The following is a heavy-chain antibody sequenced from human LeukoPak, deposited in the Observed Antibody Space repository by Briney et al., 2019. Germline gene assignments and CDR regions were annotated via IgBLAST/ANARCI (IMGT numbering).Heavy chain of an antibody. Sequence: GGSLRLSCAASGFTFSSYSMSWVRQAPGKGLEWVSSISSSSSYIYYADSVKGRFTISSDNAKNSLYLQMNSLRAEDTAVYYCARGVPGIAVAAAGTYYFDYWGQGTLVTVSS. J-gene: IGHJ4*02. CDR2: ISSSSSYI. CDR3: ARGVPGIAVAAAGTYYFDY. V-gene: IGHV3-21*01. D-gene: IGHD6-19*01. CDR1: GFTFSSYS.